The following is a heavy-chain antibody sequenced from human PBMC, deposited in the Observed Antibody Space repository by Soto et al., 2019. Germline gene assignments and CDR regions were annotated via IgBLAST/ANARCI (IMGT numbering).Heavy chain of an antibody. CDR1: GGTFSSYA. J-gene: IGHJ6*02. V-gene: IGHV1-69*01. CDR3: ASEYGSGSSYYYYCGMDV. Sequence: QVQLVQSGAEVKKPGSSVKVSCKASGGTFSSYAISWVRQAPGQGLEWMGGIIPIFGTANYAQKFQGRVTITADESTSTAYMELSSLRSEDTAVYYCASEYGSGSSYYYYCGMDVWGQGTTVTVSS. D-gene: IGHD3-10*01. CDR2: IIPIFGTA.